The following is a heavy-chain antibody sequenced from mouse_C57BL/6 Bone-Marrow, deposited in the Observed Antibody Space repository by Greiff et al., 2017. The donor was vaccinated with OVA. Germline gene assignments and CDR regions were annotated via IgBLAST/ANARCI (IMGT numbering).Heavy chain of an antibody. V-gene: IGHV1-82*01. CDR2: IYPGDGDT. CDR3: AREGGDDDGPFDD. Sequence: QVQLQQSGPELVKPGASVKISCKASGYAFSSSWMNWVKQRPGKGLEWIGRIYPGDGDTNYNGKFKGKATLTADKSSSTAYMPLSSLTSEDSAVYFCAREGGDDDGPFDDWGQGTTLTVSS. CDR1: GYAFSSSW. D-gene: IGHD2-2*01. J-gene: IGHJ2*01.